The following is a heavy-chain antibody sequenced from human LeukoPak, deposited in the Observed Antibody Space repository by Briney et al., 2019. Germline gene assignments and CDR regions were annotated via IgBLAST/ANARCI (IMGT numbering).Heavy chain of an antibody. V-gene: IGHV4-34*01. CDR3: ARGSLPGYYFDY. D-gene: IGHD1-14*01. Sequence: SETLSLTCAVYGGSFSGYYWSWIRQPPGKGLEWIGEIHHSGSTNYNPSLRSRVTISGDTSKNQVSLGLSSVTAADTAMYYCARGSLPGYYFDYWGQGTLVTVSS. CDR2: IHHSGST. CDR1: GGSFSGYY. J-gene: IGHJ4*02.